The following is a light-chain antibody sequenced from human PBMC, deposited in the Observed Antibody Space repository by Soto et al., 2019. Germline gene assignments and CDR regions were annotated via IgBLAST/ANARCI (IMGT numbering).Light chain of an antibody. CDR1: SSDIGGYSY. CDR2: DVN. Sequence: QSVLTQPASVSGSPGQSITISCTGTSSDIGGYSYVSWYQLHPGKAPQLMIYDVNNRPSGVSNRFSGSKSGNTASLTFSGLQAEDEADYFCSSYSSSTTRVFGTGTKLTVL. V-gene: IGLV2-14*01. CDR3: SSYSSSTTRV. J-gene: IGLJ1*01.